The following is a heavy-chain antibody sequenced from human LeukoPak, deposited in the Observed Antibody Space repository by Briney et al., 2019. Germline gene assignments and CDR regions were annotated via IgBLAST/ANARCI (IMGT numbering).Heavy chain of an antibody. V-gene: IGHV1-2*02. CDR3: ARVVVPAAMRADY. CDR2: INPKNGGT. Sequence: SVKVSCKASGYTFTGYYIHWVRQVPGQGFEWMGWINPKNGGTNYAQRFQDRVTMTRDTSTYTAYMELSRLRSDDTAVYYCARVVVPAAMRADYWGQGTLVTVSS. CDR1: GYTFTGYY. J-gene: IGHJ4*02. D-gene: IGHD2-2*01.